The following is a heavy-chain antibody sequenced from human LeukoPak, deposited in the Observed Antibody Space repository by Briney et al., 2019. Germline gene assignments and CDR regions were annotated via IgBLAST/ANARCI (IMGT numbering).Heavy chain of an antibody. Sequence: GGSLRLSCAASGSTFSNAWMSWVRQAPGKGLEWVGRIKSKTDGGTTDYAAPVKGRFTISRDDSKNTLYLQMNSLKTEDTAVYYCTTSMGYFDWLLFDYWGQGTLVTVSS. CDR2: IKSKTDGGTT. J-gene: IGHJ4*02. CDR3: TTSMGYFDWLLFDY. V-gene: IGHV3-15*01. D-gene: IGHD3-9*01. CDR1: GSTFSNAW.